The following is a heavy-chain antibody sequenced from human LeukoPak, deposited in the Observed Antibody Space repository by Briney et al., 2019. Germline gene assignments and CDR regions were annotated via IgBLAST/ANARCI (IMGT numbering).Heavy chain of an antibody. J-gene: IGHJ4*02. D-gene: IGHD3-10*01. CDR1: GGSISSSSYY. CDR3: ASLFHFGSGSFPTY. Sequence: SETLSLTCTVSGGSISSSSYYWGWIRQPPGKGLEFIGSIFYTGSAYYNPSLKSRVSISVDTSKSHFSLNLISVTAADTALYYCASLFHFGSGSFPTYWGLGTLVTVSS. V-gene: IGHV4-39*01. CDR2: IFYTGSA.